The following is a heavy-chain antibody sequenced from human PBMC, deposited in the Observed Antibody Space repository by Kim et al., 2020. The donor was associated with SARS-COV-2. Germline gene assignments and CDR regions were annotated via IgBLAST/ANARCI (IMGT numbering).Heavy chain of an antibody. CDR3: ARGYCSGGSCYWGFDP. D-gene: IGHD2-15*01. J-gene: IGHJ5*02. Sequence: PSIKSRVTISVATSKNQFSRKLSSVTAADTAVYYCARGYCSGGSCYWGFDPWGQGTLVTVSS. V-gene: IGHV4-39*01.